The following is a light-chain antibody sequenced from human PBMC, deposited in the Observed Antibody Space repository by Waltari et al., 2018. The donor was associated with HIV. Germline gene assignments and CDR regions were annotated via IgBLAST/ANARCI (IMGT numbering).Light chain of an antibody. Sequence: QPVLTQLPSVSGTPGQTVTIPCSGSDSNIGTSSVYWYQVLPGTTPRLLIFSNQERPSGVPGRFSGSKSGASASLTIFGLRSEDEADYYCSTWDKTQSAQVFGGGTKLTVL. J-gene: IGLJ3*02. CDR3: STWDKTQSAQV. CDR1: DSNIGTSS. V-gene: IGLV1-47*01. CDR2: SNQ.